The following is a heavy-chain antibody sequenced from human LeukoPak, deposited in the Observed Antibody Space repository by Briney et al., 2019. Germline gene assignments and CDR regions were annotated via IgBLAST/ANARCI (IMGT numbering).Heavy chain of an antibody. CDR3: ARVVGGSYYGWGYYFDY. CDR1: GGSISSYY. V-gene: IGHV4-59*01. D-gene: IGHD1-26*01. Sequence: SETLSLTCTGSGGSISSYYWSWIRQPPGKGLEWIGYIYYSGSTNYNPSLKSRVTISVDTSKNQFSLKLSSVTAADTAVYYCARVVGGSYYGWGYYFDYWGQGTLVTVSS. CDR2: IYYSGST. J-gene: IGHJ4*02.